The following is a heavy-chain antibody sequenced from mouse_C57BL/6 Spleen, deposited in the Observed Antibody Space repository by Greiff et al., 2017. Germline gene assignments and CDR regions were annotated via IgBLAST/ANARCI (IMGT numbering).Heavy chain of an antibody. J-gene: IGHJ1*03. Sequence: DVKLQESGPGLVKPSQSLSLTCSVTGYSITSGYYWNWIRQFPGNKLEWMGYISYDGSNNYNPSLKNPISITRDTSKNQFFLKLNSVTTEDTATYYCAREDYSSYDWYFDVWGTGTTVTVSS. CDR2: ISYDGSN. CDR3: AREDYSSYDWYFDV. V-gene: IGHV3-6*01. D-gene: IGHD2-5*01. CDR1: GYSITSGYY.